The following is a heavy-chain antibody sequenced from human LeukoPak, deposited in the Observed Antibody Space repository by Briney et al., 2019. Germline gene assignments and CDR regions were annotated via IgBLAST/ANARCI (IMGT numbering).Heavy chain of an antibody. J-gene: IGHJ4*02. CDR3: AKAGAATLDY. Sequence: GGSLRLSCAASGFTFSSYWMSWVRQAPGKGLEWVANIKQDGGEIYYVDSVKGRFTISRDNSKNTLYLQMNSLRAEDTAVYYCAKAGAATLDYWGQGTLVTVSS. D-gene: IGHD2-15*01. CDR1: GFTFSSYW. CDR2: IKQDGGEI. V-gene: IGHV3-7*01.